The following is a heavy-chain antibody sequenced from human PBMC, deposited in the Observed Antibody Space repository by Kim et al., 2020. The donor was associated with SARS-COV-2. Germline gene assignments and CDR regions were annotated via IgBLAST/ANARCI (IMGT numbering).Heavy chain of an antibody. CDR3: AKAGAIGYDYYGMDV. Sequence: GGSLRLSCAASGFTFDDYAMHWVRQAPGKGLEWVSGISWNSGSIGYADSVKGRFTISRDNAKNSLYLQMNSLRAEDTALYYCAKAGAIGYDYYGMDVWGQGTTVTVSS. CDR2: ISWNSGSI. J-gene: IGHJ6*02. D-gene: IGHD1-26*01. CDR1: GFTFDDYA. V-gene: IGHV3-9*01.